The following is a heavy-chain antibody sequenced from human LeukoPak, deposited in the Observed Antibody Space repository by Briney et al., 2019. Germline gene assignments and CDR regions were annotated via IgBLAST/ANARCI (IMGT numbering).Heavy chain of an antibody. J-gene: IGHJ4*02. CDR3: ARDGPAYDSSGYYDY. V-gene: IGHV1-69*05. CDR1: GGTFSSYA. CDR2: IIPIFGTA. Sequence: GASVKVSCKASGGTFSSYAISWVRQAPGQGLGWMGRIIPIFGTANYAQKFQGRVTITTDESTSTAYMELSSLRSEDTAVYYCARDGPAYDSSGYYDYWGQGTLVTVSS. D-gene: IGHD3-22*01.